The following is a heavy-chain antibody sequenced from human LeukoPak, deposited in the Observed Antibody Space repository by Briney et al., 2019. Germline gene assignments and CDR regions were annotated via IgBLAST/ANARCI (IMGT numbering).Heavy chain of an antibody. CDR1: GYTLSELS. V-gene: IGHV1-24*01. Sequence: ASVKVSCKVSGYTLSELSMHWVRQAHGKGLEWMGSFDPENGETLYAPDFRGRVSLTEDTSAATAYMELISLRSEDTAVYYCTRSAVVLPYYFDYWGQGTLVTVSS. J-gene: IGHJ4*02. CDR2: FDPENGET. CDR3: TRSAVVLPYYFDY. D-gene: IGHD3-22*01.